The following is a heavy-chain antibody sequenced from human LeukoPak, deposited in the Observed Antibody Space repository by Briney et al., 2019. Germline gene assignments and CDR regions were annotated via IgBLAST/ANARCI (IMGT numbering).Heavy chain of an antibody. V-gene: IGHV4-61*02. J-gene: IGHJ6*03. CDR1: GGSISSGSYY. D-gene: IGHD3-3*01. CDR2: IYTSGST. CDR3: ARIRNYDFWIDRGNYYYMDV. Sequence: PSETLSLTCTVSGGSISSGSYYWSWIRQPAGKGLEWIGRIYTSGSTNYNPSLKSRVTISVDTSKNQFSLKLSSVTAADTAVYYCARIRNYDFWIDRGNYYYMDVWGKGTTVTVSS.